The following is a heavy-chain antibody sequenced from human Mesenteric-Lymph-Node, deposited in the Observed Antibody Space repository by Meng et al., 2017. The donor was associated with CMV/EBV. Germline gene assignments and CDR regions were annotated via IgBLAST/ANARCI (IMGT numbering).Heavy chain of an antibody. V-gene: IGHV3-23*01. CDR3: AKDGLALRTPRNNYFDY. CDR2: ISGSGGGT. Sequence: GESLKISCAASGFTFSSYAMSWVRQAQGKGLEWVSAISGSGGGTYYADSVKGRFTISRDNSKNTLYLQMNSLRAEDTAVYYCAKDGLALRTPRNNYFDYWGQGTLVTVSS. J-gene: IGHJ4*02. CDR1: GFTFSSYA. D-gene: IGHD1-14*01.